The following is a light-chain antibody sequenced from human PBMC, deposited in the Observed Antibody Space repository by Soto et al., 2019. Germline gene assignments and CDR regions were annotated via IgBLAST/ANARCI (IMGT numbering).Light chain of an antibody. CDR1: QSVRSS. CDR3: QQYAEGTPIT. CDR2: GAS. J-gene: IGKJ5*01. Sequence: DIVLTQSPGTLPLSPGERATLSCRASQSVRSSLVWYQQRPGQALRLLIYGASSRATGIPDRFSGSGSGTDFTLTISRLESDDFALYYCQQYAEGTPITFGQGTRLE. V-gene: IGKV3-20*01.